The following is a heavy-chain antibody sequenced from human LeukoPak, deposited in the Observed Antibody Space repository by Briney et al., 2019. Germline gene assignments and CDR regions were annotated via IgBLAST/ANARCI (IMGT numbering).Heavy chain of an antibody. CDR2: IIPIFGTA. CDR3: AKDPRADCSSTSCYVDYYYGMDV. D-gene: IGHD2-2*01. J-gene: IGHJ6*02. CDR1: GYSFTDNY. Sequence: ASVKVSCKASGYSFTDNYIHWVRHAPGQGLEWMGGIIPIFGTANYAQKFQGRVTITADESTSTAYMELSSLRSEDTAVYYCAKDPRADCSSTSCYVDYYYGMDVWGQGTTVTVSS. V-gene: IGHV1-69*13.